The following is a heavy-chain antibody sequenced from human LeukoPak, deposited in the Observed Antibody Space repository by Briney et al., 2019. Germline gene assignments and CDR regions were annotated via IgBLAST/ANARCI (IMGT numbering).Heavy chain of an antibody. D-gene: IGHD2-2*01. J-gene: IGHJ5*02. CDR1: GGTFSSYA. CDR2: IIPIFGTA. Sequence: SVKVSCKASGGTFSSYAISWVRQAPGQGLEWMGGIIPIFGTANYAQKFQGRVTITADESTSTAYMELSSLRSEDTAVYYCARAVVPAEGGVVRNWFDPWGQGTLVTVSS. V-gene: IGHV1-69*13. CDR3: ARAVVPAEGGVVRNWFDP.